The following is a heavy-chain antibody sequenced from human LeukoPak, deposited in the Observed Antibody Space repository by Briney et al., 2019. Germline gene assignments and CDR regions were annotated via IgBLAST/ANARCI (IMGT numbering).Heavy chain of an antibody. Sequence: SETLSLTCAVYGGSFSGYYWSWIRQPPGKGLEWIGEINHSGSTNYNPSLKSRVTISVDTSKNQFSLKLSPVTAADTAVYYCARWSSSSWAVDYWGQGTLVTVSS. V-gene: IGHV4-34*01. CDR3: ARWSSSSWAVDY. CDR1: GGSFSGYY. CDR2: INHSGST. D-gene: IGHD6-13*01. J-gene: IGHJ4*02.